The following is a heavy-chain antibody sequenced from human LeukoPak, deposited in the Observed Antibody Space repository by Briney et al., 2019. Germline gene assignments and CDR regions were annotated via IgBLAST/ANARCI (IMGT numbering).Heavy chain of an antibody. Sequence: GASLRLSCAASGFTFSRYSISWVRQAPGKGPEWVSSIFGSGAKTYYADSVKGRFTISRDNSKNTVYLQMNGLRVDDTARYYWLKDRVPDNGWSFDIWGQGTIITVSA. CDR3: LKDRVPDNGWSFDI. V-gene: IGHV3-23*01. CDR2: IFGSGAKT. J-gene: IGHJ3*02. D-gene: IGHD1-1*01. CDR1: GFTFSRYS.